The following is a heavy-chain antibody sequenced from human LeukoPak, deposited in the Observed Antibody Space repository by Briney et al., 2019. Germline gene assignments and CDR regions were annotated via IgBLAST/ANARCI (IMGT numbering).Heavy chain of an antibody. D-gene: IGHD2-2*03. CDR2: ISAYNGNT. V-gene: IGHV1-18*01. Sequence: ASVKVSCKASGYTFTSYGISWVRQAPGQGLEWMGWISAYNGNTNCAQKLQGRVTMTTDTSTSTAYMELRSLRSDDTAVYYCARVDIVVVPAAKGPYYCYGMDVWGQGTTVTVSS. CDR1: GYTFTSYG. CDR3: ARVDIVVVPAAKGPYYCYGMDV. J-gene: IGHJ6*02.